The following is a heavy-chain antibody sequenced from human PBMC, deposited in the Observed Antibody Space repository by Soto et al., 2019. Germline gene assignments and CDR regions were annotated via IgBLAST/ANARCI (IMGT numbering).Heavy chain of an antibody. CDR3: ARPHYGDLNNYFDY. CDR1: GFTFSSYG. V-gene: IGHV3-33*01. J-gene: IGHJ4*02. D-gene: IGHD4-17*01. Sequence: QVQLVESGGGVVQPGRSLRLSCAASGFTFSSYGMHRVRQAPGKGLEWVAVIWYDGSNKYYADSVKGRFTISRDNSKNTLYLQMNSLRAEDTAVYYCARPHYGDLNNYFDYWGQGTLVTVSS. CDR2: IWYDGSNK.